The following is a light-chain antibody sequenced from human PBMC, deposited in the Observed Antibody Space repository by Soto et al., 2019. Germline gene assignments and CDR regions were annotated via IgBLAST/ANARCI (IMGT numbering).Light chain of an antibody. Sequence: EIVLTQSPATLSLSPGERATLSCRASQSVSSYLAWYQQKPGQAPRLLIYDASNRATGIPARFSGSGSGTDFTLTISRLEAEDFAVYYCQQRSNWPRSTFGQGTKLAIK. J-gene: IGKJ2*02. V-gene: IGKV3-11*01. CDR3: QQRSNWPRST. CDR1: QSVSSY. CDR2: DAS.